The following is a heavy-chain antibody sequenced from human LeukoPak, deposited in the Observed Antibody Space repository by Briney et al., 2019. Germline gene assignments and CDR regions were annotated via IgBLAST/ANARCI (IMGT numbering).Heavy chain of an antibody. D-gene: IGHD5-12*01. V-gene: IGHV1-46*01. CDR1: GYTFTSYY. CDR2: INPSGGST. J-gene: IGHJ4*02. CDR3: ERRGYSGWLDY. Sequence: ASVKVSCTASGYTFTSYYMHWVRQAPGQGLEWMGIINPSGGSTSYAQKFQGRVTMTRDMSTSTVYMELSSLRSEDTAVYYCERRGYSGWLDYWGQGTLVTVSS.